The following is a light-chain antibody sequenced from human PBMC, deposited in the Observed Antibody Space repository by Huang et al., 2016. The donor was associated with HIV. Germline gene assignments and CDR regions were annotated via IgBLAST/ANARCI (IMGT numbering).Light chain of an antibody. CDR2: GAS. V-gene: IGKV3-15*01. CDR3: QQYNNRCT. J-gene: IGKJ2*02. CDR1: QSISSN. Sequence: IVMTQSPATLSVSPGERATLSCRASQSISSNLAWYQQKPGQAPRLLFYGASTRATGIPARFSGSGSGTEFTLTISSLQSEDFAVYYCQQYNNRCTFGQGTKLEIK.